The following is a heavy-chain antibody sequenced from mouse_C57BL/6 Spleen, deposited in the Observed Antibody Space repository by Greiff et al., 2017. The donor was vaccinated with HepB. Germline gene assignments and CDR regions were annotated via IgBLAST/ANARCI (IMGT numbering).Heavy chain of an antibody. Sequence: VQLKESGGGLVKPGGSLKLSCAASGFTFSSYAMSWVRQTPEKRLEWVATISDGGSYTYYPDNVKGRFTISRDNAKNNLYLQMSHLKSEDTAMYYCARGPYGSLYAMDYWGQGTSVTVSS. D-gene: IGHD1-1*01. V-gene: IGHV5-4*01. CDR1: GFTFSSYA. CDR2: ISDGGSYT. CDR3: ARGPYGSLYAMDY. J-gene: IGHJ4*01.